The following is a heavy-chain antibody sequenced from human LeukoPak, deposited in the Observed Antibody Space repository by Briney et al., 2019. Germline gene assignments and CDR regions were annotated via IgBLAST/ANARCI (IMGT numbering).Heavy chain of an antibody. CDR2: ISGSGGST. J-gene: IGHJ4*02. D-gene: IGHD1-26*01. Sequence: PGGSLRLSCAASGFTFNNYYMNWVRQAPGKGLEWVSAISGSGGSTYYADSVKGRFTISRDNSKNTLYLQMNSLRAEDTAVYYCAKQGLMWELPTWIDYWGQGTLVTVSS. CDR3: AKQGLMWELPTWIDY. CDR1: GFTFNNYY. V-gene: IGHV3-23*01.